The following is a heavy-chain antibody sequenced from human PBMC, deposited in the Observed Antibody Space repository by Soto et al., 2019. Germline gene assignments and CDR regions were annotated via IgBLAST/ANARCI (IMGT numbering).Heavy chain of an antibody. V-gene: IGHV3-23*01. CDR2: ISNSGGTT. J-gene: IGHJ6*02. CDR3: AKYVAVAGTALYGMDV. Sequence: EVQLLESGGGLVQPGGSLRLSCAASGFSFSSYAMSWARQAPGKGLEWVSVISNSGGTTFYADSVKGRFTISRDNFKNTVFLQMSSLRAEDTAVYYCAKYVAVAGTALYGMDVWDQGTTVTVSS. D-gene: IGHD6-19*01. CDR1: GFSFSSYA.